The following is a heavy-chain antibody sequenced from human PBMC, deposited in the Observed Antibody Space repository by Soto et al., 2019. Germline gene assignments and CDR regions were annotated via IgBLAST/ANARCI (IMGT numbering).Heavy chain of an antibody. J-gene: IGHJ6*02. CDR1: GFMFVTYW. CDR2: IKHDGNEK. Sequence: WGSLRLSCAATGFMFVTYWISFFGHAPWKWLEWVANIKHDGNEKYYADSVKGRFTVSRDNVKNFLHLQMSSLRGDDTGVYFCVRATLSWGHYYFRGLDVWGQGTTVTVSS. D-gene: IGHD3-22*01. V-gene: IGHV3-7*01. CDR3: VRATLSWGHYYFRGLDV.